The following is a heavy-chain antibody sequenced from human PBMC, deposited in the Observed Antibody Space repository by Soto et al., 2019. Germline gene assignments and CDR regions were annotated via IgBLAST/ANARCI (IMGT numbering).Heavy chain of an antibody. Sequence: EVQLVESGGGLVQPGRSLRLSCAASGFTFDDYAMHWVRQAPGKGLEWVSGISWNSGSIGYADSVKGRFTISRYNAKNSLYLQMNSLRAEDTALYYCAKEGLGGAFDIWGQGTMVTVSS. V-gene: IGHV3-9*01. D-gene: IGHD3-16*01. J-gene: IGHJ3*02. CDR3: AKEGLGGAFDI. CDR2: ISWNSGSI. CDR1: GFTFDDYA.